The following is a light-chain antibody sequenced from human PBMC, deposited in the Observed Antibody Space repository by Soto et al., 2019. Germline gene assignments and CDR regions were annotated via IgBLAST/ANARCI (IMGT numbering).Light chain of an antibody. J-gene: IGKJ4*01. CDR3: QQYHSRPLT. Sequence: DIQMTQSPSTLSASVGDRVTITCRASESISSWLAWYQQKPGKAPSLLIYKASSLEVEVPSRFSGSGSGTEFTLAISSLHPDDIATDYCQQYHSRPLTFGGGTKIEMK. V-gene: IGKV1-5*03. CDR2: KAS. CDR1: ESISSW.